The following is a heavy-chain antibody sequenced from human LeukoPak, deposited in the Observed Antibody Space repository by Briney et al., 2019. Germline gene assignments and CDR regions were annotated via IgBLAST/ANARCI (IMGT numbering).Heavy chain of an antibody. J-gene: IGHJ6*02. CDR2: ISWNSGSI. Sequence: GGSLRLSCAASGFTFDDYAMHWVRQAPGKGLEWVSGISWNSGSIGYADSVKGRFTISRDNAKNSLYLQMNSLRAEDTALYYCAKGNRGLAVAPTDVWGQGTTVTVYS. D-gene: IGHD6-19*01. CDR3: AKGNRGLAVAPTDV. V-gene: IGHV3-9*01. CDR1: GFTFDDYA.